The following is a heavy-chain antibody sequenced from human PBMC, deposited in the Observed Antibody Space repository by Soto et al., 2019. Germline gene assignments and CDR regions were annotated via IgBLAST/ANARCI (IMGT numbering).Heavy chain of an antibody. Sequence: ASVKASCKVSGYTLTELSMHWLRQAPGKGLEWMGGFDPEDGETIYAQKFQGRVTMTEDTSTDTAYMELSSLRSEDTAVHYCATAYDSGSYYEGFDIWGQGTMVT. CDR1: GYTLTELS. CDR2: FDPEDGET. D-gene: IGHD1-26*01. J-gene: IGHJ3*02. V-gene: IGHV1-24*01. CDR3: ATAYDSGSYYEGFDI.